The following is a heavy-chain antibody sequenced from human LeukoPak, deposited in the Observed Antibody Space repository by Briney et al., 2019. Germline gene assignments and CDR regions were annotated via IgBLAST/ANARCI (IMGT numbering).Heavy chain of an antibody. Sequence: SETLSLTCTVSGGSISSGSYYWSWIRQPAGKGLEWIGRIYTSGSTNYNPSPKSRVTISVDTSKNQFSLKLSSVTAADTAVYYCARVGSKDYYDSSGYYYGAFDIWGQGTMVTVSS. CDR1: GGSISSGSYY. D-gene: IGHD3-22*01. J-gene: IGHJ3*02. CDR2: IYTSGST. V-gene: IGHV4-61*02. CDR3: ARVGSKDYYDSSGYYYGAFDI.